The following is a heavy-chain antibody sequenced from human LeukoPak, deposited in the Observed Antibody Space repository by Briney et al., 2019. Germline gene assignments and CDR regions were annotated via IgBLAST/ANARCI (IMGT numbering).Heavy chain of an antibody. J-gene: IGHJ5*02. CDR1: GFTFDDYG. V-gene: IGHV3-20*04. CDR3: ARGSQVNWFDP. Sequence: GRSLRLSCAASGFTFDDYGMSWVRQAPGKGLEWVSGINWNGGSTGYADSVKGRFTISRDNAKNSPYLQMNSLRAEDTALYYCARGSQVNWFDPWGQGTLVTVSS. CDR2: INWNGGST.